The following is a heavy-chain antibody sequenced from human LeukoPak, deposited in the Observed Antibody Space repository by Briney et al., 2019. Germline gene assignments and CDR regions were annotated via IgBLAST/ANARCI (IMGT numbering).Heavy chain of an antibody. CDR1: GYSENFYG. CDR3: AGSLGYCTSNFCYLKY. Sequence: GASVKVSRKTSGYSENFYGITWVRQVAGQGPEWKGWISAQHGQTEYAPNSQDRVTMTTDTNTNTAYMELRSLRSDDTALYYCAGSLGYCTSNFCYLKYWGQGTLVTVSS. J-gene: IGHJ4*02. CDR2: ISAQHGQT. V-gene: IGHV1-18*01. D-gene: IGHD2-2*01.